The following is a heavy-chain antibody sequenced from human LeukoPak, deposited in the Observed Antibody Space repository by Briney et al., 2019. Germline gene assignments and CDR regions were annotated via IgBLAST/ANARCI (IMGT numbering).Heavy chain of an antibody. D-gene: IGHD3-10*01. J-gene: IGHJ4*02. CDR2: IYYGGST. V-gene: IGHV4-39*01. CDR3: ARFDGSSDYFDY. Sequence: PSETLSLTCSVSGGSISISSFFWGWVRQPPGKGLEWIGNIYYGGSTRYDPSLQSRVALSVDTSRNQFSLRLSSVTAADTAVYYCARFDGSSDYFDYWGQGTLVTVSS. CDR1: GGSISISSFF.